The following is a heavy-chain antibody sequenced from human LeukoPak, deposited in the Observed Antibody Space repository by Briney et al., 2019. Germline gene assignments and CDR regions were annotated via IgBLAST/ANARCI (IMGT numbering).Heavy chain of an antibody. CDR3: ARAADWNYYFDY. CDR1: GGTFSSYA. CDR2: IIPIFGTA. Sequence: SVKVSCKASGGTFSSYAISWVRQAPGQGLEWMGRIIPIFGTANYAQKFQSRVTITTDESTSTAYMELSSLRSEDTAVYYCARAADWNYYFDYWGQGTLVTVSS. V-gene: IGHV1-69*05. D-gene: IGHD1-7*01. J-gene: IGHJ4*02.